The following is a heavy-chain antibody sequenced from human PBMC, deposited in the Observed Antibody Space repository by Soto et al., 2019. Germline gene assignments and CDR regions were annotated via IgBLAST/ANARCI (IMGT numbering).Heavy chain of an antibody. CDR2: INHSGST. Sequence: SATLYLTFAVYGGSFSGYYWSWIRQPPGKGLEWIGEINHSGSTNYNPSLKSRFTISVDTSKNHFSLKLSSVTAAVTAVYYCARGGLWFGVFKYYYGMDVWGQGTTVS. V-gene: IGHV4-34*01. D-gene: IGHD3-10*01. CDR1: GGSFSGYY. CDR3: ARGGLWFGVFKYYYGMDV. J-gene: IGHJ6*02.